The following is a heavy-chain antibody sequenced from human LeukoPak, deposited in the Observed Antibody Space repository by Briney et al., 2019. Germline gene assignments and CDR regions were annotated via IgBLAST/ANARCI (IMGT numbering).Heavy chain of an antibody. CDR2: IYYDGSA. CDR1: AGSITSSSHY. Sequence: SETLSLTCTVSAGSITSSSHYWGWIREPPGQGLQWIGLIYYDGSAYYNLSVKSRFTISIDTSKSQFSPQLSSVTAAGTAVYYCARHGSRVMATIEDSWGQGTLVIVSS. V-gene: IGHV4-39*01. D-gene: IGHD5-12*01. J-gene: IGHJ4*02. CDR3: ARHGSRVMATIEDS.